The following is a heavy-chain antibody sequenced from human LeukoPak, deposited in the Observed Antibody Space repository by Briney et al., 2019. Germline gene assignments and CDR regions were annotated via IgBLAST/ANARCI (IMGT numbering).Heavy chain of an antibody. J-gene: IGHJ4*02. V-gene: IGHV3-23*01. CDR3: SKEFSCDWRGGAFDY. Sequence: PGGSLRLSCAASGFTFSSYVMSWVRQAPGKGLEWVSGISGSGGSTYYADSVKGRFTISRDNSKNSLYLQMNRLRAEDTAVYYCSKEFSCDWRGGAFDYWGQGTMVTVSS. CDR1: GFTFSSYV. CDR2: ISGSGGST. D-gene: IGHD2-21*02.